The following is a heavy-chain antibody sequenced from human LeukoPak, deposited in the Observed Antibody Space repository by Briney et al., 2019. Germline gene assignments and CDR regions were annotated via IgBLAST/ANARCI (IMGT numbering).Heavy chain of an antibody. V-gene: IGHV3-9*01. CDR1: GFRFNDYA. CDR3: AKAAADWYFDV. J-gene: IGHJ2*01. CDR2: INWNSGTK. D-gene: IGHD6-25*01. Sequence: GRSLRLSCVATGFRFNDYAMHWVRQVPGKGLEWVSGINWNSGTKDYADSVKGRFIISRDYAQRSLFLQMNSLATEDTAFYYCAKAAADWYFDVWGRGTLVTVSS.